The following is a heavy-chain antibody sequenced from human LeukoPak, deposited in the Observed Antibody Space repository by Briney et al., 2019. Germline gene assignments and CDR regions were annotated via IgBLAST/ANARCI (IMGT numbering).Heavy chain of an antibody. Sequence: GGSLRLSCAASGFTFRNFYMGWIRPAPGKGLGWVSYISSRDNTIYYADSVKGRFTISRDNAKNSLYLQMNSLRAEDTAVYYCARDPSIPPLPDYWGQGTLVTVSS. CDR1: GFTFRNFY. CDR3: ARDPSIPPLPDY. V-gene: IGHV3-11*01. D-gene: IGHD1-14*01. J-gene: IGHJ4*02. CDR2: ISSRDNTI.